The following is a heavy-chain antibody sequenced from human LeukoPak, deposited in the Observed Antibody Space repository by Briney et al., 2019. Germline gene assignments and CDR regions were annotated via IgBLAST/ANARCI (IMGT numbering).Heavy chain of an antibody. CDR2: ISYDGSNK. J-gene: IGHJ5*02. V-gene: IGHV3-30*04. CDR3: ARDPYSGSRVGSYTWLDP. Sequence: GRSLRLSCAASGFTFSVYAMHWVRQAPSKGLEWVAIISYDGSNKYYADSVKGRFTISRDNSKNTVYLQMNSLRAEDTAVYYCARDPYSGSRVGSYTWLDPWGQGTLVTVSS. D-gene: IGHD1-26*01. CDR1: GFTFSVYA.